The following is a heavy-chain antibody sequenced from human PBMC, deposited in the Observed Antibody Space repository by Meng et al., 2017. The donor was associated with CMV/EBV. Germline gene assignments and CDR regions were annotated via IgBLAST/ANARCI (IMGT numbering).Heavy chain of an antibody. J-gene: IGHJ6*02. Sequence: ETLSLTCAASGFTVSSNYMSWVRQAPGKGLEWVSVIYSGGSTYSADSVKGRFTISRDNSKNTLYLQMNSLRAEDTAVYYCAKRIVPAAILSVYYYYGMDVWGQGTTVTVSS. D-gene: IGHD2-2*02. V-gene: IGHV3-53*01. CDR1: GFTVSSNY. CDR3: AKRIVPAAILSVYYYYGMDV. CDR2: IYSGGST.